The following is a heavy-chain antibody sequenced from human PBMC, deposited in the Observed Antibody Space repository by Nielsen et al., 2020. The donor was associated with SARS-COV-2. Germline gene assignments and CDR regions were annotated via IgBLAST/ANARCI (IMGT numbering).Heavy chain of an antibody. CDR2: IDYRGST. CDR3: AREEYGFGLDV. CDR1: GESINSEGYY. J-gene: IGHJ6*02. Sequence: SETLSLTCTVSGESINSEGYYWSWIRQNPGKGLEWIGYIDYRGSTYYNTSLRSRASISVDTSKNQFSLRLISVTAADTAVYYCAREEYGFGLDVWGQGTTVRVSS. D-gene: IGHD2-2*01. V-gene: IGHV4-31*03.